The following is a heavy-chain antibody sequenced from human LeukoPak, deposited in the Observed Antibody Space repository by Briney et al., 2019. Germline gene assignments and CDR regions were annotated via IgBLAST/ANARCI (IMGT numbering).Heavy chain of an antibody. Sequence: GGSLRLSCAASGFSFSNVWMNWVRQAPGKGLEWVGRIKSKTDGGTADYAAPVKGRFTVSRDDSKDTLFLQMSSLKTDDTAVYYCTTDIRGSPSYHYYGKDVWGQGTTVTVFS. CDR3: TTDIRGSPSYHYYGKDV. D-gene: IGHD1-26*01. CDR2: IKSKTDGGTA. V-gene: IGHV3-15*01. J-gene: IGHJ6*02. CDR1: GFSFSNVW.